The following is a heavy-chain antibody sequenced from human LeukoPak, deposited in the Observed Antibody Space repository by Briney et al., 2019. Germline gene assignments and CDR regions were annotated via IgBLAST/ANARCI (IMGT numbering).Heavy chain of an antibody. V-gene: IGHV3-48*01. Sequence: TGGSLGLSCAASGFTFSSYSMNWVRQAPGKGLEWVSYISSSSSTIYYADSVKGRFTISRDNAKNSLYLQMNSLRAEDTAVYYCARFVVVPAYYYYYGMDVWGQGTTVTVSS. D-gene: IGHD2-2*01. J-gene: IGHJ6*02. CDR1: GFTFSSYS. CDR2: ISSSSSTI. CDR3: ARFVVVPAYYYYYGMDV.